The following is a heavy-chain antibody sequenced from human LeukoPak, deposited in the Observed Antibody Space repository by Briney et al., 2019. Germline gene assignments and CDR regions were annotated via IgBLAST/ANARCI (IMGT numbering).Heavy chain of an antibody. D-gene: IGHD3-16*01. CDR2: ITQGGSTI. CDR3: ARSRGKYFQR. Sequence: PGGSLRLSCAASGFTFSSYAMSWVRQAPGKGLQWTSHITQGGSTIYYADSVKGRFTIFRDNAKSSLYLQMDSLRVEDTAIYYCARSRGKYFQRWGQGTLVTVSS. CDR1: GFTFSSYA. J-gene: IGHJ1*01. V-gene: IGHV3-48*03.